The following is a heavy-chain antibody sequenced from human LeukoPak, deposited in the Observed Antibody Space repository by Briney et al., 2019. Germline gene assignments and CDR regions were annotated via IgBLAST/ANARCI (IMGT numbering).Heavy chain of an antibody. V-gene: IGHV3-33*01. CDR1: GFTFSRFN. J-gene: IGHJ4*02. Sequence: GGSLGLSCAASGFTFSRFNLHWVRQAPGKGLEWVAVIWHDGSNKYYTDSVKGRFTISRDDSKNTLYLQMNSLKAEDTAVYYCARPDYGASGDYWGQGTLVTVSS. D-gene: IGHD4-17*01. CDR2: IWHDGSNK. CDR3: ARPDYGASGDY.